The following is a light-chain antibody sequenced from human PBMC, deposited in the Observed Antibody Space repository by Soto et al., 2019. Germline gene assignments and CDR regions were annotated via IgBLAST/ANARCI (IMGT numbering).Light chain of an antibody. V-gene: IGKV1-39*01. J-gene: IGKJ5*01. CDR3: QQSSRTPFT. Sequence: TLSPVYVSAYTGDRVTXSCRTNQSINSYLNWYQQKPGLATTLLIYGASILKSGVPSRFSGSGSGTDFTLAINSLQPEDFATYYCQQSSRTPFTFAHRARVDIK. CDR1: QSINSY. CDR2: GAS.